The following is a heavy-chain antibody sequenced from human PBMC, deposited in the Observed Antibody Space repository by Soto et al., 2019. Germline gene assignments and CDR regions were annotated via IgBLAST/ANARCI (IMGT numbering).Heavy chain of an antibody. CDR3: AKDKRAVVVTAPFDY. V-gene: IGHV3-30*18. D-gene: IGHD2-21*02. CDR1: GFTFSSYG. J-gene: IGHJ4*02. CDR2: ISYDGSNK. Sequence: QVQLVESGGGVVQPGRSLRLSCAASGFTFSSYGMHWVRQAPGKGLECVAVISYDGSNKYYADSVKGRFTISRDNSKNTLYLQMNSLRAEDTAVYYCAKDKRAVVVTAPFDYWGQGTLVTVSS.